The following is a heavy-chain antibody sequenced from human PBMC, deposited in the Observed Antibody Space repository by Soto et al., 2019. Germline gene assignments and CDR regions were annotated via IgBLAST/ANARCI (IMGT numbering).Heavy chain of an antibody. D-gene: IGHD4-4*01. V-gene: IGHV1-18*01. CDR2: ISAYNGNT. CDR3: ARGSSTVTYYYYYGMDV. J-gene: IGHJ6*02. Sequence: ASVKVSCKASGYTFTSYGISWVRQAPGQGLEWVGWISAYNGNTNYAQKLQGRVTMTTDTSTSTAYMELRSLRSDDTAVYYCARGSSTVTYYYYYGMDVWGQGTTVTVSS. CDR1: GYTFTSYG.